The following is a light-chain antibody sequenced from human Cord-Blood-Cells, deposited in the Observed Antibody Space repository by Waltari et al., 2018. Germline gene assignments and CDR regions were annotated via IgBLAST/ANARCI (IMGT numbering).Light chain of an antibody. V-gene: IGLV4-69*01. J-gene: IGLJ3*02. CDR1: SGHSSYA. Sequence: QLLLTQSPSASASLGASVKLTCTLSSGHSSYAIAWHQQQPEKGPRYLMKLNSDGSHSKGDGFPYRFSGSSSGAERYLTISSLQSEDEADYYCQTWGTGIHWVFGGGTKLTVL. CDR2: LNSDGSH. CDR3: QTWGTGIHWV.